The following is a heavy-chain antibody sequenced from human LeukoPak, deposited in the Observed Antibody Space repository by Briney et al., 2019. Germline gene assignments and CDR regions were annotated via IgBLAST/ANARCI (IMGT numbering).Heavy chain of an antibody. Sequence: PGASVKVSCKASGYTFTSYYMHWVRQAPGQGPDWMGIINPSGGSTSYAQKFQGRVTMTRDMSTSTVYMELSSLRSEDTAVYYCARGGYSYGESDYWGQGTLVTVSS. V-gene: IGHV1-46*01. D-gene: IGHD5-18*01. CDR3: ARGGYSYGESDY. CDR2: INPSGGST. J-gene: IGHJ4*02. CDR1: GYTFTSYY.